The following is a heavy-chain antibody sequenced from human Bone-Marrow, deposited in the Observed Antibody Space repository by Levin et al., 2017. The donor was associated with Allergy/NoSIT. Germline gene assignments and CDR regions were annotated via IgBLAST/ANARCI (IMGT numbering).Heavy chain of an antibody. CDR1: GFTFSTCA. J-gene: IGHJ4*02. CDR2: ISSSSNSI. CDR3: AKDHWDDPDSSDY. D-gene: IGHD1-1*01. V-gene: IGHV3-48*02. Sequence: PGGSLRLSCAASGFTFSTCAMNWVRQAPGKGLEWVSYISSSSNSIYYADSVKGRFTISRDNDKSSLYLLMNSLRDEDTAVYYCAKDHWDDPDSSDYWGQGTLVTVSS.